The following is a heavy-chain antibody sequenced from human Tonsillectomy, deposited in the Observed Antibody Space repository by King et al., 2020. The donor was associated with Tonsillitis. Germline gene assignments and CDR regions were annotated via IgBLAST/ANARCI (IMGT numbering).Heavy chain of an antibody. J-gene: IGHJ4*02. CDR2: IYNSGST. V-gene: IGHV4-59*01. D-gene: IGHD3-22*01. CDR1: GDSISSYY. Sequence: QVQLQESGPGLVKPSETLFLTCTVSGDSISSYYWSWIRQPPGKGLEWIRYIYNSGSTNYNPSLKSRVTISEDTSTNQFSLKLSSVTAADPAVYYCARDRGYYDSTGYYTFDYWGQGTLVTVSS. CDR3: ARDRGYYDSTGYYTFDY.